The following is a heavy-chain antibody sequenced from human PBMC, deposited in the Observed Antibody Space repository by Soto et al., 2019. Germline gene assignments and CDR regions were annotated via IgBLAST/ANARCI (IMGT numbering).Heavy chain of an antibody. J-gene: IGHJ4*02. Sequence: EVPLVESGGDLVQPGGSLRVSCAASGFTFSSYAMHWVRQAPGKGLEYVSAITSNGGSTYYANSVKGRFTISRDNSKNTLYIHMGSLRPEDMAVYYCVRRRDSSGYDYWGQGTLVTVSS. CDR3: VRRRDSSGYDY. V-gene: IGHV3-64*01. CDR2: ITSNGGST. D-gene: IGHD3-22*01. CDR1: GFTFSSYA.